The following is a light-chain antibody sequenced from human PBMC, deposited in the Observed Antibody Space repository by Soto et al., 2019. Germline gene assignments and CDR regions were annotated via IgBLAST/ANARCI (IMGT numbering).Light chain of an antibody. CDR3: QQRTNWPQFT. CDR1: QNISSY. J-gene: IGKJ3*01. Sequence: EIVLTQSPATLSLSPGERATLSCRASQNISSYLAWYQQKPGQAPRLLIYAASNRATGIPARFSGSGSGTDFTLTISSLEPEDFAVYYCQQRTNWPQFTFGPGTKVDIK. V-gene: IGKV3-11*01. CDR2: AAS.